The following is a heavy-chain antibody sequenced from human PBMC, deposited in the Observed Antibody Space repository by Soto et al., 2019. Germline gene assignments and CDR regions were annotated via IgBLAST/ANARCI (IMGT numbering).Heavy chain of an antibody. CDR3: ARGSYYSGWV. J-gene: IGHJ4*02. CDR2: TYYRSKWYS. D-gene: IGHD6-19*01. V-gene: IGHV6-1*01. Sequence: LTCAISGDSVSSTSTAWSWIRQSPSRGLEWLGRTYYRSKWYSDYAVSVKSRITINPDTSKNQFSLQLNSVTPEDTAVYYCARGSYYSGWVWGQGTLVTVSS. CDR1: GDSVSSTSTA.